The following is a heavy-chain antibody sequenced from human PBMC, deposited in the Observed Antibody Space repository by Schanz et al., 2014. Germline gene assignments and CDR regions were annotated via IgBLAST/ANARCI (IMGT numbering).Heavy chain of an antibody. J-gene: IGHJ4*02. V-gene: IGHV3-11*01. D-gene: IGHD3-10*01. CDR3: ARIGGSVFDY. CDR1: GFPFSDYF. CDR2: IGNGGVTI. Sequence: VQLVESGGGLVQPGKSLRLSCAASGFPFSDYFMAWIRQPPGRGLEWVSYIGNGGVTIYYADSVKGRFTISRDNSKNSLYLQMNSLRAEDTAVYYCARIGGSVFDYWAQGTLVTVSS.